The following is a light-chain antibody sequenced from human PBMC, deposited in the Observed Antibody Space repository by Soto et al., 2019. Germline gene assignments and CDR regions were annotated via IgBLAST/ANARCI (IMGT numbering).Light chain of an antibody. V-gene: IGLV1-44*01. J-gene: IGLJ2*01. CDR3: AAWDDSLNGVV. Sequence: QSVLTQPPSASRTPGQRVTISCSGSSSNIGSNTVNWYQQLPGTAPKLLIYSNNQWPSGVPDRFSGSKSGTSASLAISGLQSEDEADYYCAAWDDSLNGVVFGGGTKVTVL. CDR2: SNN. CDR1: SSNIGSNT.